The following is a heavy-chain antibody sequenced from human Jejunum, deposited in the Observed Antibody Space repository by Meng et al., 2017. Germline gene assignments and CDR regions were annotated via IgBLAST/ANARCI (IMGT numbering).Heavy chain of an antibody. CDR1: GFSMSHIGYH. CDR3: ARQLNVWDSAGTYGGDFDF. D-gene: IGHD2-15*01. CDR2: IYSGGST. J-gene: IGHJ4*02. V-gene: IGHV4-39*01. Sequence: QLQLQESGPGLVKPSETLSLTCSVSGFSMSHIGYHWGWIRQTPGKGLEWIGSIYSGGSTKYNPSLKSRVTVSLDTSKKQFSLHLNSLTAADTAVYFCARQLNVWDSAGTYGGDFDFWGQGTLVTVSS.